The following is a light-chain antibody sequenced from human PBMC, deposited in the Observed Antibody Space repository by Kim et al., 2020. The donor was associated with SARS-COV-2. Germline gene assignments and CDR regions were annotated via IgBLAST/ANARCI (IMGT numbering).Light chain of an antibody. CDR1: SLRSYY. Sequence: ALGQTVRITCQGGSLRSYYASWYQQKPGQAPVLVIYEKNNRPSGIPDRFSGSSSGNTASLTITGAQAEDEADYYCNSRESGVNHVVFGGGTQLTVL. V-gene: IGLV3-19*01. CDR2: EKN. CDR3: NSRESGVNHVV. J-gene: IGLJ3*02.